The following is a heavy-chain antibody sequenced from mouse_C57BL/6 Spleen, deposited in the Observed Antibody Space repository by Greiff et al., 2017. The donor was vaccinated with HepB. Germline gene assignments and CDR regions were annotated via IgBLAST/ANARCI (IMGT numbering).Heavy chain of an antibody. CDR3: ASTYYSNYFAY. CDR2: ISGGGGNT. Sequence: EVKVVESGGGLVKPGGSLKLSCAASGFTFSSYTMSWVRQTPEKRLEWVATISGGGGNTYYPDSVKGRFTISRDNAKNTLYLQMSSLRSEDTALYYCASTYYSNYFAYWGQGTLVTVSA. CDR1: GFTFSSYT. J-gene: IGHJ3*01. V-gene: IGHV5-9*01. D-gene: IGHD2-5*01.